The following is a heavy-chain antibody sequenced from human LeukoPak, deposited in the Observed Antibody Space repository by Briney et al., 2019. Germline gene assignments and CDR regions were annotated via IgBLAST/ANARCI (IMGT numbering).Heavy chain of an antibody. CDR3: ARAGYSGYDRHFDY. Sequence: GGSLRLSCAASGFTVSSNCMSWVRQAPGKGLEWVSIIYSGGTTDYADSVKGRFTISRDNSKNTLYLQMNSLRAEDTAVYYCARAGYSGYDRHFDYWGQGTLVTVSS. V-gene: IGHV3-53*01. J-gene: IGHJ4*02. D-gene: IGHD5-12*01. CDR2: IYSGGTT. CDR1: GFTVSSNC.